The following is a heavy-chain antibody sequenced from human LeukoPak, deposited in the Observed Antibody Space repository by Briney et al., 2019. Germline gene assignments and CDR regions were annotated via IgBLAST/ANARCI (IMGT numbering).Heavy chain of an antibody. CDR3: AKGSSGYFADL. D-gene: IGHD3-22*01. CDR1: GFTFNNYG. Sequence: PGGSLRLSCAASGFTFNNYGPIWVRQAPGKGLEWVAAISNDGGGTMYAAFVEGRFTISRDNSKNTLFLQMNSLRAEDTALYYCAKGSSGYFADLWGQGTLVTVSS. J-gene: IGHJ5*02. V-gene: IGHV3-23*01. CDR2: ISNDGGGT.